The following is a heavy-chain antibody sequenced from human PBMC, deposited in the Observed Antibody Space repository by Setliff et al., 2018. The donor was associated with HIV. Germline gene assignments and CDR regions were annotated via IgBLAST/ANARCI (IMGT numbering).Heavy chain of an antibody. CDR1: GASINSYF. V-gene: IGHV4-4*07. CDR2: IYTSGST. J-gene: IGHJ4*02. CDR3: ARGRHIEATIPLDH. Sequence: SETLSLTCSVSGASINSYFWSWIRQPAGKGLEWIGRIYTSGSTNYNPSLKSRVTMSVDTSKNQFSLRLTSVTAADSAIYYCARGRHIEATIPLDHWGQGTLVTVSS. D-gene: IGHD5-12*01.